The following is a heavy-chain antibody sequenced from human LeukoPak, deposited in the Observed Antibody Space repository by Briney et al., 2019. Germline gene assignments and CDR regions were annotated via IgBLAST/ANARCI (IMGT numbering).Heavy chain of an antibody. CDR3: ARDREYFYASSGYPDY. CDR1: GFTFSDHY. J-gene: IGHJ4*02. Sequence: PGGSLRLSCVASGFTFSDHYMSWIRQAPGKGLEWIASISSGSTTHYADSVKGRFTVSRDNAKNSPFLQINSLTGEDTAVYYCARDREYFYASSGYPDYWGQGTLVTVSS. CDR2: ISSGSTT. D-gene: IGHD3-22*01. V-gene: IGHV3-11*04.